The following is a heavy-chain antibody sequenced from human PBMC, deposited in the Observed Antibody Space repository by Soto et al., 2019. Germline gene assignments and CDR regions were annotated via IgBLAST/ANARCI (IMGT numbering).Heavy chain of an antibody. V-gene: IGHV3-48*01. J-gene: IGHJ6*03. CDR2: ITSGSSTI. D-gene: IGHD3-10*01. Sequence: EVQLVESGGGLVQPGGSLRLSCSASGFTFSTYSMNWVRQAPGKGLEWVSYITSGSSTIYYADSVKGRFTISRDNAKNSLQLQMTSPRAEDTAVYYCARTHCGEDYYCYYYMDVWGKGTTVTVSS. CDR1: GFTFSTYS. CDR3: ARTHCGEDYYCYYYMDV.